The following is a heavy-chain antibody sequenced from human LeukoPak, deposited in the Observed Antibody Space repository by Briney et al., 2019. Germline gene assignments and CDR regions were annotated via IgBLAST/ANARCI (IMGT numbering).Heavy chain of an antibody. CDR1: GYSFTSYW. V-gene: IGHV5-51*01. Sequence: GESLKISCKGSGYSFTSYWICWVRQMPGKGLEWMGLIYPGDSDTRYSPSFQGQVTISADKSITTAYLQWSSLKASDTAMYYCAKQGGDSGKVIAVAEIWGQGTMITVSS. CDR3: AKQGGDSGKVIAVAEI. J-gene: IGHJ3*02. CDR2: IYPGDSDT. D-gene: IGHD6-19*01.